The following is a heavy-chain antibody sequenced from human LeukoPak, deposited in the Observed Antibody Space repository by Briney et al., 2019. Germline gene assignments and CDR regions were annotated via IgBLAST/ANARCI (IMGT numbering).Heavy chain of an antibody. D-gene: IGHD1-26*01. CDR1: GGSFSNYY. J-gene: IGHJ4*02. V-gene: IGHV4-59*08. CDR3: ARHYDGRGSGSYYEDY. Sequence: SETLSLTCAVYGGSFSNYYWSWIRQPPGKGLQWVGYTNHVGSTDYNPSLKSRVTISIDTSKNQFSLKLSSVTAADTAVYYCARHYDGRGSGSYYEDYWGQGTLVIASS. CDR2: TNHVGST.